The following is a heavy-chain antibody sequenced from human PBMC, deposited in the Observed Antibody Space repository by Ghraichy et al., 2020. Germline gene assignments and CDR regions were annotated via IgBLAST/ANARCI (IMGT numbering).Heavy chain of an antibody. CDR2: IYTSGST. Sequence: SETLSLTCTVSGGSISSYYWSWIRQPPGKGLEWIGYIYTSGSTNYNPSLKSRVTISVDTSKNQFSLKLSSVTAADTAVYYCARHRKPVTTFRYAFDIWGQGTMVTVSS. V-gene: IGHV4-4*09. CDR3: ARHRKPVTTFRYAFDI. D-gene: IGHD4-17*01. CDR1: GGSISSYY. J-gene: IGHJ3*02.